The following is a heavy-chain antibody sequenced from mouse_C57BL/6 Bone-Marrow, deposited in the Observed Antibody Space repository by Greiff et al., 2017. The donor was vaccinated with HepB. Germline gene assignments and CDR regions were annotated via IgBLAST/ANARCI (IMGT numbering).Heavy chain of an antibody. CDR2: ISDGGSYT. Sequence: EVQRVESGGGLVKPGGSLKLSCAASGFTFSSYAMSWVRPTPEKRLEWVATISDGGSYTYYPDNVKGRFTISRDNAKNNLYLQMSHLKSEDTAMYYCARGPSGYAMDYWGQGTSVTVSS. V-gene: IGHV5-4*01. CDR1: GFTFSSYA. CDR3: ARGPSGYAMDY. D-gene: IGHD2-10*02. J-gene: IGHJ4*01.